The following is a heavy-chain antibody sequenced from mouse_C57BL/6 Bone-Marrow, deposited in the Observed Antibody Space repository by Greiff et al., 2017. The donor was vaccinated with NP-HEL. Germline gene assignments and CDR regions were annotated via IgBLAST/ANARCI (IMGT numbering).Heavy chain of an antibody. CDR2: IDPSDSET. J-gene: IGHJ2*01. D-gene: IGHD2-4*01. V-gene: IGHV1-52*01. CDR1: GYTFTSYW. CDR3: ARDDYEGDY. Sequence: QVQLQQPGAELVRPGSSVKLSCKASGYTFTSYWMHWVKQRPIQGLEWIGNIDPSDSETRYNQKFKDKATLTVDKSSSTAYMQLSSLTSEDSAVYYCARDDYEGDYWGQGTTLTVSS.